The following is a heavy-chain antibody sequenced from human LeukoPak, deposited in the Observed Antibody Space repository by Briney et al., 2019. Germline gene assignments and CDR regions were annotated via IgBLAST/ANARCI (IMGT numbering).Heavy chain of an antibody. Sequence: PGGSLRLSCAASGFTFSSYGMHWVRQAPGKGLEWVAVISYDGSNKYYADSVKGRFTISRDNSKTTMYLQMNSLRAEDTAVYCCARGNFYDILTTGYWGQGTLVTVSS. CDR3: ARGNFYDILTTGY. CDR2: ISYDGSNK. D-gene: IGHD3-9*01. CDR1: GFTFSSYG. V-gene: IGHV3-30*03. J-gene: IGHJ4*02.